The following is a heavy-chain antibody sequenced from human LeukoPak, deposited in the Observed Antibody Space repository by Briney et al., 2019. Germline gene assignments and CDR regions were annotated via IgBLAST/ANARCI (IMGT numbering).Heavy chain of an antibody. CDR1: GYTFISDD. CDR2: MNPNSGNT. D-gene: IGHD5-24*01. CDR3: ARVSVWRWPPNAWYYFDY. V-gene: IGHV1-8*01. Sequence: GASVKVSCKASGYTFISDDINWVRQATGQGLEWVGYMNPNSGNTGYAQKFQGRVTMTWNTAISTAYMELSSLRSDDTAVYYCARVSVWRWPPNAWYYFDYWGQGTLVTVSS. J-gene: IGHJ4*02.